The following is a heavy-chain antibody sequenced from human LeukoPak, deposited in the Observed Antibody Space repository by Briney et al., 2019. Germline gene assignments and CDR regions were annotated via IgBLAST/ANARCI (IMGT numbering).Heavy chain of an antibody. CDR3: ARVDQYYYGSGGDGFFDY. CDR1: GGPISSYY. J-gene: IGHJ4*02. Sequence: PSETLSLTCTVSGGPISSYYWSWIRQPPGKGLEWIGYIYYSGSTNYNPSLKSRVTISVDTSKNQFSLKLSSVTAADTAVYYCARVDQYYYGSGGDGFFDYWGQGTLVTVSS. D-gene: IGHD3-10*01. CDR2: IYYSGST. V-gene: IGHV4-59*01.